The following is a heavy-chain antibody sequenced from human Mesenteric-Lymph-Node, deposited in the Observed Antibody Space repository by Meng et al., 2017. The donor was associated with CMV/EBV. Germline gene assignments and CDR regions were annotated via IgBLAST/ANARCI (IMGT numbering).Heavy chain of an antibody. D-gene: IGHD3-16*01. CDR1: GGSISSDW. CDR2: IYHTGSA. J-gene: IGHJ5*02. Sequence: SLTCAVSGGSISSDWWSWVRQPPGKGLEWIGEIYHTGSANYSPSLKSRVAISIDKSKSQFSLSLTSVTAADTAVYYCAKNDTGGFDPWGQGTLVTSPQ. V-gene: IGHV4-4*02. CDR3: AKNDTGGFDP.